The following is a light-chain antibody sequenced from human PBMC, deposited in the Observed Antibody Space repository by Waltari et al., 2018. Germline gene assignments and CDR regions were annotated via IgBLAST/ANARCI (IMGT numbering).Light chain of an antibody. V-gene: IGLV2-14*01. CDR2: EVN. CDR1: SSDVGSYNY. Sequence: QSALTQPAAVSGSPGQSLTISCTGTSSDVGSYNYFSWYQQHPGKTPRLIIYEVNNRPSGVSNRFSASKSGDTASLTISGLQAEDEADYYCCSFTTTNTWVFGGGTKLTVL. J-gene: IGLJ2*01. CDR3: CSFTTTNTWV.